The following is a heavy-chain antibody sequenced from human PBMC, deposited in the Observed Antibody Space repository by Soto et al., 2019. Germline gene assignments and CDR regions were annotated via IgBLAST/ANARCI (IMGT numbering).Heavy chain of an antibody. CDR1: GFTFRSYC. D-gene: IGHD6-19*01. V-gene: IGHV3-33*06. J-gene: IGHJ4*02. CDR3: AKEIDGGWSFDY. Sequence: GGSLILSWAASGFTFRSYCMHWVRQAAGKGLEWVAVIWHDASKKYHADSVKGRFTISRDNPRNTLYLQMNSLRVEDTAVYYCAKEIDGGWSFDYWGQGTLVTVSS. CDR2: IWHDASKK.